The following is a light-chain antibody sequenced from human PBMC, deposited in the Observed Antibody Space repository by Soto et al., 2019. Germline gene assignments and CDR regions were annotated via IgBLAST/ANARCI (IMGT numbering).Light chain of an antibody. CDR3: CSFVGSSTVV. J-gene: IGLJ2*01. V-gene: IGLV2-23*01. Sequence: QSVLTQPASVSGSPGQSITISCTGTSSDVGSYNLVSWYQQHPGKAPKLMIYEGSKRPSGVSNRFSGSKSGNTASLTISGLQTEDEADYYCCSFVGSSTVVFRGGTKLTVL. CDR2: EGS. CDR1: SSDVGSYNL.